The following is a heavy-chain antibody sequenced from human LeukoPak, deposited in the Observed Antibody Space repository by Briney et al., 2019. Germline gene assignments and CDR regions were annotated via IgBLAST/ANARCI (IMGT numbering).Heavy chain of an antibody. CDR3: AKGGHFDQ. CDR1: GFTFSSYA. Sequence: GGSLRLSCAASGFTFSSYAMSWARQAPGKGLEWVSAISGSGDSTYYADSVKGRFTISRDDSKNRLYLQMNSLRAEDTAVYHCAKGGHFDQWGQGTLVTVSS. CDR2: ISGSGDST. J-gene: IGHJ4*01. V-gene: IGHV3-23*01.